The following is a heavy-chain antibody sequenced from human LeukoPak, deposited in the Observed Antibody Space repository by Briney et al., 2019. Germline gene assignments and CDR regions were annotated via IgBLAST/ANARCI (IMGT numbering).Heavy chain of an antibody. CDR3: ARVLGAAGIQPVFDY. CDR2: IYHSGST. J-gene: IGHJ4*02. V-gene: IGHV4-4*02. Sequence: SETLSLTCAVYGGSIRSSNWWSWVRQPPGKGLEWIGEIYHSGSTNYNPSLKSRVTISVDKSKNQFSLKLSSVTAADTAVYYCARVLGAAGIQPVFDYWGQGTLVTVSS. D-gene: IGHD6-13*01. CDR1: GGSIRSSNW.